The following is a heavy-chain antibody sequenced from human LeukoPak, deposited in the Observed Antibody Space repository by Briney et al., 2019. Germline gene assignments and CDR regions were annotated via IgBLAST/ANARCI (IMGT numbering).Heavy chain of an antibody. V-gene: IGHV7-4-1*02. CDR1: GYTFTGYH. Sequence: WASVKVSCKASGYTFTGYHMHWVRQTPGQGLECLGGINTNTGNPTYAQGFTGRFVFSFDTSVNTAYLQITSLNIEDTAIYYCARSRRVVVPSTLNSADDYYYYMDVWGKGTTVTVSS. CDR3: ARSRRVVVPSTLNSADDYYYYMDV. J-gene: IGHJ6*03. D-gene: IGHD2-15*01. CDR2: INTNTGNP.